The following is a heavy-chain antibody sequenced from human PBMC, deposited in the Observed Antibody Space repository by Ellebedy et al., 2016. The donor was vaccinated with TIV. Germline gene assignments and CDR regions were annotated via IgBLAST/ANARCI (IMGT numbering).Heavy chain of an antibody. J-gene: IGHJ6*02. D-gene: IGHD5-18*01. V-gene: IGHV3-11*04. CDR3: ARANTAMVRRNHMDV. Sequence: GESLKISCAASGFTFSDYYMSWIRQAPGKGLEWVSYISSSSSIIYYADSVKGRFTISRDNAKNSLFLQMDSLRAEDTAVYYCARANTAMVRRNHMDVWGQGTTVTVSS. CDR2: ISSSSSII. CDR1: GFTFSDYY.